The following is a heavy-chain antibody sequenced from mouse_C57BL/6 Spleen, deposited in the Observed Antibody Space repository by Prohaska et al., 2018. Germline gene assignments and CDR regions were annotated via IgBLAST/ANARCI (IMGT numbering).Heavy chain of an antibody. CDR3: ARWETWYFDV. J-gene: IGHJ1*03. Sequence: HGKSLEWIGDINPNNGGTIYNQKFKGKATLTVYKSSSTAYMELRSLTSEDTAVYYCARWETWYFDVWGTGTTVTVSS. CDR2: INPNNGGT. V-gene: IGHV1-18*01. D-gene: IGHD4-1*01.